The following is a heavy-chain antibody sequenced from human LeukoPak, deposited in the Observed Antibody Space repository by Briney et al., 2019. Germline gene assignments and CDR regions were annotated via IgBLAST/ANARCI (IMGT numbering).Heavy chain of an antibody. CDR1: GFTFDDYA. J-gene: IGHJ4*02. V-gene: IGHV3-9*03. CDR3: AKDIGSSWYGNYFDY. CDR2: ISWNSGSI. Sequence: GGSLRLSCAASGFTFDDYAMHWVRQAPGKGLEWVSGISWNSGSIGYADSVKGRFTISRDNAKNSLYLQMNSLRAEVMALYYCAKDIGSSWYGNYFDYWGQGTLVTVSS. D-gene: IGHD6-13*01.